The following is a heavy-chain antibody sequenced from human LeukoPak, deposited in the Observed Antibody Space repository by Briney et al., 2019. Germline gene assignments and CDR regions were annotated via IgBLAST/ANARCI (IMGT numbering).Heavy chain of an antibody. Sequence: GGSLRLSCAASGFTFSSYAMSWVRQAPGKGLEWVSAISGSGGSTYYADSVKGRFTISRDNSKNTLYLQMNSLRAEDTAVYYCAKDLVSNYDILTGWNWFDPWGQGTLVTVSS. V-gene: IGHV3-23*01. CDR1: GFTFSSYA. J-gene: IGHJ5*02. CDR3: AKDLVSNYDILTGWNWFDP. CDR2: ISGSGGST. D-gene: IGHD3-9*01.